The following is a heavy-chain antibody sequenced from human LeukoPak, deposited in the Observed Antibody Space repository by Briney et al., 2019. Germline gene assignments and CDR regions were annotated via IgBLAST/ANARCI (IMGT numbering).Heavy chain of an antibody. Sequence: SETLSLTCTVSGGSISSGGYYWSWIRQHPGKGLEWIGYIYYSGSTYYNPSLKSRVTISVDTPKNQFSLKLSSVTAADTAVYYCAREGATTNAFDIWGQGTMVTVSS. D-gene: IGHD1-26*01. CDR1: GGSISSGGYY. V-gene: IGHV4-31*03. CDR3: AREGATTNAFDI. J-gene: IGHJ3*02. CDR2: IYYSGST.